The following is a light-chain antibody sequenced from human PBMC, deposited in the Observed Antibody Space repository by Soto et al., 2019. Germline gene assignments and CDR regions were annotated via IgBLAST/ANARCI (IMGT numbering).Light chain of an antibody. CDR1: QNVSSN. CDR2: GAS. J-gene: IGKJ1*01. CDR3: HQHNGWPQT. V-gene: IGKV3-15*01. Sequence: EIVLTQSPGTLSVSPGERATLSCRASQNVSSNLAWYQQRPGQAPRLLIHGASTRATATPGRFSGSGSGTEFTHSISSLQSEDSAVYYCHQHNGWPQTFGQGTKVEVK.